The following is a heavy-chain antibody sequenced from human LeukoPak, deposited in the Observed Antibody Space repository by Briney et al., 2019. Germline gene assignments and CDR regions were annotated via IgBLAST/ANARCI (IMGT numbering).Heavy chain of an antibody. CDR3: AKESREATFES. CDR1: GFTFSSNA. CDR2: ISGRGGKT. Sequence: GGSLRLSCAASGFTFSSNAMSWGRQAPGKGLEWVSPISGRGGKTWYADSVKGRFTSSRDNSKNTLYLQMNSLRAEATALYYCAKESREATFESWGQGTLVTVSS. V-gene: IGHV3-23*01. D-gene: IGHD5-12*01. J-gene: IGHJ4*02.